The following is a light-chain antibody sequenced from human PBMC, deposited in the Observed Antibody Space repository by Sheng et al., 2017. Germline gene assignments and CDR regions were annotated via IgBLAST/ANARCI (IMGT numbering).Light chain of an antibody. CDR3: HQYGISPRT. V-gene: IGKV3-20*01. CDR1: QSVSTTY. CDR2: AAS. J-gene: IGKJ1*01. Sequence: ENVLTQSPGTLSMSPGERATLSCKASQSVSTTYVAWYQQKPGQAPRLLIYAASSRATGIPDRFSGSGSGTDFTLTISRLEPEDFAVYYCHQYGISPRTFGHGTEGG.